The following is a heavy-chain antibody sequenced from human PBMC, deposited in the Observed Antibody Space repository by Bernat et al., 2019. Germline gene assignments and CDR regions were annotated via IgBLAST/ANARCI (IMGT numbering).Heavy chain of an antibody. CDR2: IYWDDDK. J-gene: IGHJ4*02. V-gene: IGHV2-5*02. CDR3: AHRRPGYNSGWNGGDFDY. CDR1: GFSLSTTGVG. Sequence: QITLKESGPTLVKPTQTLTLTCTFSGFSLSTTGVGVGWIRQPPGQALEWLALIYWDDDKRYSPSLGSRLTITKDASKNQVVLTMSNMDPVDTATYYCAHRRPGYNSGWNGGDFDYWGQGILVSVSS. D-gene: IGHD2-15*01.